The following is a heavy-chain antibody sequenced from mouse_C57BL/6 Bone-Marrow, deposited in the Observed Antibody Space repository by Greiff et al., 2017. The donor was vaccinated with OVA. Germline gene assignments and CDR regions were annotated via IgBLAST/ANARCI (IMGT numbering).Heavy chain of an antibody. CDR2: IHPNSGST. Sequence: QVQLQQPGAELVKPGASVKLSCKASGYTFTSYWMHWVKQRPGQGLEWIGMIHPNSGSTNYNEKFKSKATLTVDKSSSTADMQLSSLTSEDSAVYYCARSREGPAYWGQGTLVTVSA. CDR1: GYTFTSYW. D-gene: IGHD3-3*01. J-gene: IGHJ3*01. CDR3: ARSREGPAY. V-gene: IGHV1-64*01.